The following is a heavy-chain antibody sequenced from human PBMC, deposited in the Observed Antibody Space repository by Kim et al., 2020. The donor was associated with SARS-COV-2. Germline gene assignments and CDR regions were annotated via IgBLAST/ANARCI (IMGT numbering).Heavy chain of an antibody. D-gene: IGHD6-13*01. V-gene: IGHV3-49*04. CDR3: TRGTISAAGPNDNYY. Sequence: GGSLRLSCTASGFTFGDYAMSWVRQAPGKGLEWVSFIRNKAYGGSTEYAATVKGRFTISRDDSKRILHLQMISLKTEDTAVYYCTRGTISAAGPNDNYY. CDR2: IRNKAYGGST. J-gene: IGHJ6*01. CDR1: GFTFGDYA.